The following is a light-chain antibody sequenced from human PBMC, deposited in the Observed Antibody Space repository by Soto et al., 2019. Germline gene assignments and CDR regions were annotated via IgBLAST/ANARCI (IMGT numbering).Light chain of an antibody. CDR2: AAS. J-gene: IGKJ4*01. CDR1: QDITNH. V-gene: IGKV3-15*01. CDR3: QQYNNWPLT. Sequence: EIVMTKSPATLSVSPGETVTVSCRASQDITNHLAWYHQKPGQSPQLLIYAASTLATGIPARFSGSGSGVEFTLTIYSLQSEDLGLYFCQQYNNWPLTFGGGTRV.